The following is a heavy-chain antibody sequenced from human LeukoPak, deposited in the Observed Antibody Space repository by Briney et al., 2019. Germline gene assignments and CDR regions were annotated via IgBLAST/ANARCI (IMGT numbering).Heavy chain of an antibody. V-gene: IGHV4-34*01. Sequence: AETLTLTCAASGGSFSGYYWSWIRQPPGKGLEWIGEINHSGSTNYNPSLKSRVTISVDTSKNQFSLKLSAVTAADTAVYYCARGGYYDILTGYTGDNAFDIWGQGTMVTVSS. D-gene: IGHD3-9*01. CDR2: INHSGST. J-gene: IGHJ3*02. CDR3: ARGGYYDILTGYTGDNAFDI. CDR1: GGSFSGYY.